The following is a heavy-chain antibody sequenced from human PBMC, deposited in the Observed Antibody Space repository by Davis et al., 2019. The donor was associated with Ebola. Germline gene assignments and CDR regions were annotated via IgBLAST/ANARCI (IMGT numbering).Heavy chain of an antibody. D-gene: IGHD5-12*01. J-gene: IGHJ6*02. CDR2: IWYDGSNK. CDR3: ARFRGGQGMDV. V-gene: IGHV3-33*01. Sequence: PGGSLRLSCAASGFTFSNYGMHWVRQAPGKGLEWVAIIWYDGSNKYHADSVRGRFTISRDNSKNTLFLQMNSLRAEDTAVYFCARFRGGQGMDVWGQGTTVTVSS. CDR1: GFTFSNYG.